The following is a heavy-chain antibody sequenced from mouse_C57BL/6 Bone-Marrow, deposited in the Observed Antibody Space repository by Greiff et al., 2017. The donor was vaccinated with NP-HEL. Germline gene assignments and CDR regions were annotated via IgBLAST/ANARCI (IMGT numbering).Heavy chain of an antibody. V-gene: IGHV1-82*01. CDR3: ARFGVRGYYFDY. CDR2: IYPGDGDT. D-gene: IGHD2-1*01. J-gene: IGHJ2*01. Sequence: VQGVESGPELVKPGASVKISCKASGYAFSSSWMNWVKQRPGKGLEWIGRIYPGDGDTNYNGKFKGKATLTADKSSSTAYMQLSSLTSEDSAVYFCARFGVRGYYFDYWGQGTTLTVSS. CDR1: GYAFSSSW.